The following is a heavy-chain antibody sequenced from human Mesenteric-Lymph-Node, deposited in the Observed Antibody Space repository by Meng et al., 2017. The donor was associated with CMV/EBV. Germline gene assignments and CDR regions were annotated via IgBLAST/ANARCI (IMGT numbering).Heavy chain of an antibody. Sequence: ASVKVSCKASGYTFTGYYMHWVRQAPGQELEWMGWISAYNGNTNYAQKLQGRVTMTTDTSTSTAYMELRSLRSDDTAVYYCARIETLRNGGYVCWGQGTLVTVSS. CDR3: ARIETLRNGGYVC. V-gene: IGHV1-18*04. CDR1: GYTFTGYY. D-gene: IGHD5-12*01. J-gene: IGHJ4*02. CDR2: ISAYNGNT.